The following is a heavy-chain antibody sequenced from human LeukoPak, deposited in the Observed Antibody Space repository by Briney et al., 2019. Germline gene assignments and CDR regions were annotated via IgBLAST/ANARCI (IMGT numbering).Heavy chain of an antibody. V-gene: IGHV3-23*01. J-gene: IGHJ4*02. Sequence: GGSLRLSCAASGFTFSRSAMNWVRQAPGKGLEWVSSFSASGGTTYYADSVKGRFTISRDNSKNTVYLQMNYLRADDTAIYYCAKEFSLLRNPTVFDSWGQGSLVTVSS. D-gene: IGHD1-14*01. CDR2: FSASGGTT. CDR1: GFTFSRSA. CDR3: AKEFSLLRNPTVFDS.